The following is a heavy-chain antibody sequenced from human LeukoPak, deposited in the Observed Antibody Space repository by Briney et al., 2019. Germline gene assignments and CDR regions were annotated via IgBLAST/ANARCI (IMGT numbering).Heavy chain of an antibody. J-gene: IGHJ4*02. Sequence: SVKVSCKASGGTFSSYAISWVRQAPGQGLEWMGGIIPIFGTANYAQKFQGRVTITADESTSTAYMELSSLRSEDTAVYYCARDRARECSFPLDYWGQGTLVTVSS. CDR1: GGTFSSYA. CDR2: IIPIFGTA. V-gene: IGHV1-69*13. CDR3: ARDRARECSFPLDY. D-gene: IGHD2-15*01.